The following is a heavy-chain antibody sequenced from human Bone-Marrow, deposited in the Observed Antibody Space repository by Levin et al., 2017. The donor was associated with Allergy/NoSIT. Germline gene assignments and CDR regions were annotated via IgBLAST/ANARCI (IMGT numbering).Heavy chain of an antibody. J-gene: IGHJ6*02. CDR1: GYTFTSYY. V-gene: IGHV1-46*01. Sequence: ASVKVSCKASGYTFTSYYMHWVRQAPGQGLEWMGIINPSGGSTSYAQKFQGRVTMTRDTSTSTVYMELSSLRSEDTAVYYCAYNPSPITMIVVVQKRYYRSYYYYDGMDVWGQGTTVTVSS. CDR3: AYNPSPITMIVVVQKRYYRSYYYYDGMDV. CDR2: INPSGGST. D-gene: IGHD3-22*01.